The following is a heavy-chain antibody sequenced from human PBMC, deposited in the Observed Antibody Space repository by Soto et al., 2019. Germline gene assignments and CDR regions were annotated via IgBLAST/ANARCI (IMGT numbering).Heavy chain of an antibody. Sequence: QVQLQESGPGLVKPSETLSLTCTVSGGSISSYYWSWIRQPPGKGLEWIGYIYYSGSTNYNPSLKSRVTFSVGTSKNEFSLKLSSVTAADTAVYYCAGDNAQARHAEYFQHWGQGTLVTVSS. CDR1: GGSISSYY. D-gene: IGHD2-2*01. V-gene: IGHV4-59*01. CDR2: IYYSGST. CDR3: AGDNAQARHAEYFQH. J-gene: IGHJ1*01.